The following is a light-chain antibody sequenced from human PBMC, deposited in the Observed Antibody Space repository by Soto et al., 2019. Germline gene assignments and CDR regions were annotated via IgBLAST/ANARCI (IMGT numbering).Light chain of an antibody. J-gene: IGKJ4*01. V-gene: IGKV1-17*01. CDR1: QSIRIY. CDR2: AAS. Sequence: TQSPSSLSTSVVDRDTIPFRASQSIRIYLIWYQQKPGKAPKLLIYAASSMKSGVPSRFSGSGSGTEFTLTISSLQPEDFETYYCLQHNSYPLTFGGGTMV. CDR3: LQHNSYPLT.